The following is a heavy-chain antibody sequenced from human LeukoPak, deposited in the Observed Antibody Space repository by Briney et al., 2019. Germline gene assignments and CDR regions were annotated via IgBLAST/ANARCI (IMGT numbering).Heavy chain of an antibody. CDR3: ARQSQPYYYDSSGYYYIPSFDY. J-gene: IGHJ4*02. Sequence: GESLKISCKGSGYTFTNYWIGWVRQMPGKGLEWMGIIYPADSDTTYSPSFQGQVTISADKSISTAYLQWSSLKASDTAMYYCARQSQPYYYDSSGYYYIPSFDYWGQGTLVTVSS. CDR1: GYTFTNYW. V-gene: IGHV5-51*01. D-gene: IGHD3-22*01. CDR2: IYPADSDT.